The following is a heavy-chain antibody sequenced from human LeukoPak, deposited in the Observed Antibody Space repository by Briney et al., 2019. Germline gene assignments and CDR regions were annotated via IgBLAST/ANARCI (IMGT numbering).Heavy chain of an antibody. CDR3: ATESSLSN. Sequence: GRPLRLSCVGSGFNFGSYAMDWVRQAPGKGLEWVGDISYDGGYQSYAVSVRGRFTISRDNSKNTMYLQMGSLRVEDAAVYYCATESSLSNWGRGTLVTVSS. V-gene: IGHV3-30*04. CDR1: GFNFGSYA. J-gene: IGHJ4*02. CDR2: ISYDGGYQ.